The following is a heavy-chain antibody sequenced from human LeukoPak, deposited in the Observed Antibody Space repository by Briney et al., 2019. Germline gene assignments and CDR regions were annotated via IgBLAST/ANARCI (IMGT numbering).Heavy chain of an antibody. Sequence: SETLSLTCTVSGGSISSYYWSRIRQPPGKGLEWIGYIYYSGSTNYNPSLKSRVTISVDTSKNQFSLKLSSVTAADTAVYYCAREVRDSSSWYQQGFDPWGQGTLVTVSS. V-gene: IGHV4-59*01. D-gene: IGHD6-13*01. CDR2: IYYSGST. CDR1: GGSISSYY. J-gene: IGHJ5*02. CDR3: AREVRDSSSWYQQGFDP.